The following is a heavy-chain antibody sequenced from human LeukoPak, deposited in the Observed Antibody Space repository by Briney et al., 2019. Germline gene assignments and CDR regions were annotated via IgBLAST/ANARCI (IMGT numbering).Heavy chain of an antibody. D-gene: IGHD3-3*01. CDR3: AREGQYDFWGGLKWFDP. Sequence: PGESLRLSCAASGFTFSTSWMSWVRQAPGKGLEWVANIKHDGSEKNFVDSVKGRFTISRDNANNSLFLQINNVRDEDTATYYCAREGQYDFWGGLKWFDPWGQGTLVIVSS. CDR1: GFTFSTSW. V-gene: IGHV3-7*01. CDR2: IKHDGSEK. J-gene: IGHJ5*02.